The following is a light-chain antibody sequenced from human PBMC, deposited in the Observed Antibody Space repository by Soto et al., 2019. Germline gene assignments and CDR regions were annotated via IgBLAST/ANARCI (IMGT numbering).Light chain of an antibody. CDR3: QQYGTSPLWT. CDR1: QSVSSSY. J-gene: IGKJ1*01. Sequence: EIVLTQSPGTLSLSPGERATLSCRASQSVSSSYLAWYQQKPGQAPRLLIYGASSRTTGIPDRFSGSGSGTEFTLTISSLEPEDIAVYYCQQYGTSPLWTFGQGTKVEIK. V-gene: IGKV3-20*01. CDR2: GAS.